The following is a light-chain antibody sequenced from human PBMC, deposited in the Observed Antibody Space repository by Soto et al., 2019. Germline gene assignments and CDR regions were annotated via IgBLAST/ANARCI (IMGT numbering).Light chain of an antibody. J-gene: IGLJ1*01. CDR1: SSDVGSYNL. CDR2: EGS. Sequence: QSALTQPASVSGSPGQSITISCTGTSSDVGSYNLVSWYQQHPGKAPKLMIYEGSKRPSGVSNRFSGSKSGNTASLTISGLQAEDEADYYCCSYAGSTTLVFGIATKVTVL. V-gene: IGLV2-23*01. CDR3: CSYAGSTTLV.